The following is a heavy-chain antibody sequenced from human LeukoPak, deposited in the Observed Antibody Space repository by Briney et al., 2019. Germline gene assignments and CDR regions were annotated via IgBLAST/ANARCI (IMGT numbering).Heavy chain of an antibody. CDR1: GGSISSSSYY. D-gene: IGHD7-27*01. J-gene: IGHJ4*02. Sequence: KSSETLSLTCTVSGGSISSSSYYWGWIRQPPGKGLEWIGSIYYSGSTYYNPSLKSRVTISVDTSKNQFSLKLSSVTAADTAVYYCARCPGDGFTYYFDYWGQGTLVTVSS. CDR3: ARCPGDGFTYYFDY. CDR2: IYYSGST. V-gene: IGHV4-39*01.